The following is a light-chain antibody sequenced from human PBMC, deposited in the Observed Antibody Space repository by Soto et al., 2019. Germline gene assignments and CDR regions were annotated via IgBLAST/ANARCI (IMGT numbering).Light chain of an antibody. J-gene: IGLJ1*01. CDR2: DVS. Sequence: QSVLTQAACGYGSAGGWITIYCTGTSSDVGRYNFVSWYQQHPGKAPKLMIYDVSNRPSGVSNRFSGSKSDNTASLTISGLQAEDEADYYCSSYTSSITDVFGTGTKVTVL. V-gene: IGLV2-14*01. CDR3: SSYTSSITDV. CDR1: SSDVGRYNF.